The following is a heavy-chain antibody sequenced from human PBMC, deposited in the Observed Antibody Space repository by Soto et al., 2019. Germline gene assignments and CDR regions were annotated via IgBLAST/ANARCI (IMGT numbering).Heavy chain of an antibody. J-gene: IGHJ5*02. Sequence: QVQLVQSGAEVKKPGASVKVSCKASGYTFTSYYMHWVRQAPGQGLEWMGIINPSGGSTSYAQKFQGRVTMTRDTSTRTVYMELSSLRSEDTAVYYCASGIAVAGTLSWFDPWGQGPLVTVSS. CDR1: GYTFTSYY. CDR2: INPSGGST. D-gene: IGHD6-19*01. CDR3: ASGIAVAGTLSWFDP. V-gene: IGHV1-46*01.